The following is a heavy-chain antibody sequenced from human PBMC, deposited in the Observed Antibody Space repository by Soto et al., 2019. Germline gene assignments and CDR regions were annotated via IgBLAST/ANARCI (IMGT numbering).Heavy chain of an antibody. D-gene: IGHD2-15*01. J-gene: IGHJ4*02. Sequence: GASVNVSCKASGYTFTSYYMHWVRQAPGQGLEWMGIINPIVGSASYAQKFQGRVTMTRDKSTSTAYMELSSLRSEDTAVYYCARGDCSGGSCYGPAIINFDYWGQGTLVTVSS. V-gene: IGHV1-46*01. CDR2: INPIVGSA. CDR1: GYTFTSYY. CDR3: ARGDCSGGSCYGPAIINFDY.